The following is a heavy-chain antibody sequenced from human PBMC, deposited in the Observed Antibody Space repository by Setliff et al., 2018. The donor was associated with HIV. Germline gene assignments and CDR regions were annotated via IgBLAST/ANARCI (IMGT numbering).Heavy chain of an antibody. CDR3: ARVPFTTGFDY. CDR1: GYSISSGYY. Sequence: PSETLSLTCAVSGYSISSGYYWGWIRQPPGRGLEWIGNIYHSGSTHYNPSLRSRVTISVDTSKNHFSLKLSSVTAADTAVFYCARVPFTTGFDYWGQGILVTVSS. V-gene: IGHV4-38-2*01. D-gene: IGHD3-3*01. CDR2: IYHSGST. J-gene: IGHJ4*02.